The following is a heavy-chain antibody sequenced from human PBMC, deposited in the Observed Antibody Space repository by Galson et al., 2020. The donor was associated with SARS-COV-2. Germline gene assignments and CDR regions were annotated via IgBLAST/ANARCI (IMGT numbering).Heavy chain of an antibody. CDR1: GGSISSISYY. Sequence: SQTLSLTCTVSGGSISSISYYWGWIRQSPGQGLEWIGSIYYSGDSYYNPSLKSRVTISVDTSKNQFSLKLSSVTAADTAVYYCARDQEALGYFYYGMDVWGQGTTVTVSS. D-gene: IGHD3-16*01. CDR3: ARDQEALGYFYYGMDV. CDR2: IYYSGDS. V-gene: IGHV4-39*07. J-gene: IGHJ6*02.